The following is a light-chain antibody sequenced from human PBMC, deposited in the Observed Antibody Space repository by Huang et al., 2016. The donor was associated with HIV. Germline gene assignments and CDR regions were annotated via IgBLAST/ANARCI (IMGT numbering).Light chain of an antibody. CDR3: QQYYSFPYT. CDR2: AAS. CDR1: QVIGTY. J-gene: IGKJ2*01. V-gene: IGKV1-16*02. Sequence: DNQMTQSPSSLSASVGDRVTITCRASQVIGTYLAWFQQRPGKAPKSLISAASSLQSGVPSKFSGSGSGTDFTLTISSLQPEDFATYFCQQYYSFPYTFGPGTKLDIK.